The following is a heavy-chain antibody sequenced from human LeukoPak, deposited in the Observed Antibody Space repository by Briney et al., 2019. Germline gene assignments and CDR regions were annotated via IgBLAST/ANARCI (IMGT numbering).Heavy chain of an antibody. V-gene: IGHV3-30*18. CDR1: GFTFSSYG. CDR2: ISYGGSNK. CDR3: AKDGKDYYGSALNY. D-gene: IGHD3-10*01. Sequence: GGSLRLSCAASGFTFSSYGMHWVRQAPGKGLEWVAVISYGGSNKYYADSVKGRFTISRDNSKNTLYLQMNSLRAEDTAVYYCAKDGKDYYGSALNYWGQGTLVTVSS. J-gene: IGHJ4*02.